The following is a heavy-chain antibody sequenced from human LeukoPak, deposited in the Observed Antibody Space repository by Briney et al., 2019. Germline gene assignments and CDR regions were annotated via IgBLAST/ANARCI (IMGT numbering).Heavy chain of an antibody. V-gene: IGHV3-21*01. Sequence: GGSLRLSCSASGFTFSRYAMNWVRQAPGKGLEWVSSIGSTGVYIDYADSVKGRFTISGDNAKNSLFLQMNSLRAEDTAVYHCAREMSGSGKSYWGQGNLVTVSS. D-gene: IGHD3-10*01. CDR2: IGSTGVYI. CDR1: GFTFSRYA. CDR3: AREMSGSGKSY. J-gene: IGHJ4*02.